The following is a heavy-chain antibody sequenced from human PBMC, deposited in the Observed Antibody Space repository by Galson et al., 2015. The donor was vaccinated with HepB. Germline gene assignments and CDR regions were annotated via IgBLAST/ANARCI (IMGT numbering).Heavy chain of an antibody. CDR3: VKAGHRIAVAGKLY. Sequence: SLRLSCAASGFTFSSYAMHWVRQAPGKGLEYVSAISSNGGSTYYADSVKGRFTISRDNSKNTLYLQMSSLRAEDTAVYYCVKAGHRIAVAGKLYWGQGTLVTVPS. V-gene: IGHV3-64D*06. D-gene: IGHD6-19*01. J-gene: IGHJ4*02. CDR2: ISSNGGST. CDR1: GFTFSSYA.